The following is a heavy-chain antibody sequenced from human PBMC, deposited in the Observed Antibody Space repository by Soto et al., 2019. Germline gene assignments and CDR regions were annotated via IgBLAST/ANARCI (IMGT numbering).Heavy chain of an antibody. D-gene: IGHD3-22*01. V-gene: IGHV1-46*01. Sequence: ASVKVSCKASGYTFTSYYMHWVRQAPGQGLEWMGIINPSGGSTSYAQKFQGRVTMTRDTSTSTVYMELSSLRSEDTAVYYCARDPDYYDSSGGGFNWFDPWGQGTLVTVSS. CDR1: GYTFTSYY. CDR2: INPSGGST. J-gene: IGHJ5*02. CDR3: ARDPDYYDSSGGGFNWFDP.